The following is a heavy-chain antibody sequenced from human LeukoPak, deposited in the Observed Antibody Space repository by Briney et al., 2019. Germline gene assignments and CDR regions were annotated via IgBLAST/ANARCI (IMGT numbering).Heavy chain of an antibody. Sequence: ASVKVSCKASGYTFTGYYMRWVRQAPGQGLEWMGWINPNSGGTNYAQKFQGRVTMTRDTSISTAYMELSRLRSDDTAVYYCAREYSSSWYKPTPDYWGQGTLVTVSS. J-gene: IGHJ4*02. CDR2: INPNSGGT. CDR3: AREYSSSWYKPTPDY. CDR1: GYTFTGYY. V-gene: IGHV1-2*02. D-gene: IGHD6-13*01.